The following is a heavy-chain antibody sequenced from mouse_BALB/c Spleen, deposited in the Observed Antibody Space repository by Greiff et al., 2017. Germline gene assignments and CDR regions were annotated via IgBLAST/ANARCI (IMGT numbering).Heavy chain of an antibody. V-gene: IGHV1S135*01. CDR1: GYAFTSYN. CDR2: IDPYNGGT. D-gene: IGHD2-4*01. CDR3: ARSFLYYDYDEALAY. Sequence: VQLQQSGPELVKPGASVKVSCKASGYAFTSYNMYWVKQSHGKSLEWIGYIDPYNGGTSYNQKFEGKATLTVDKSSSTAYMHLNSLTSEDSAVYYCARSFLYYDYDEALAYWGQGTLVTVSA. J-gene: IGHJ3*01.